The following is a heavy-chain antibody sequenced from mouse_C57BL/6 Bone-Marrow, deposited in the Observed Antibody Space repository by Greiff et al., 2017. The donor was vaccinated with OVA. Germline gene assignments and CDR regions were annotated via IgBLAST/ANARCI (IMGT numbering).Heavy chain of an antibody. D-gene: IGHD1-1*01. CDR1: GFTFNTYA. V-gene: IGHV10-3*01. CDR2: IRSKSSNYAT. CDR3: VRDTYYGYYYAMDY. J-gene: IGHJ4*01. Sequence: EVQVVESGGGLVQPKGSLKLSCAASGFTFNTYAMHWVRQAPGKGLEWVARIRSKSSNYATYYADSVKDRFTISRDDSQSMLYLQMNNLKTEDTAMYYCVRDTYYGYYYAMDYWGQGTSVTVSS.